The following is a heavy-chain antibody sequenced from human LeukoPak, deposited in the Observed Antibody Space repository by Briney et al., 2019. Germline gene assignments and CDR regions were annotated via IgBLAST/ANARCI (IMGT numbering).Heavy chain of an antibody. J-gene: IGHJ5*02. CDR1: GDSVTTYY. CDR2: ISHGGTT. CDR3: GCLDCYDVVGCYNH. V-gene: IGHV4-59*04. Sequence: PSETLSLTCSVSGDSVTTYYWSWIRQAPGKGLEWIGYISHGGTTNYNPSLRSRVIMSVDTANNNISLRLTSVTAADTAVYYCGCLDCYDVVGCYNHWGRGNQATVS. D-gene: IGHD3/OR15-3a*01.